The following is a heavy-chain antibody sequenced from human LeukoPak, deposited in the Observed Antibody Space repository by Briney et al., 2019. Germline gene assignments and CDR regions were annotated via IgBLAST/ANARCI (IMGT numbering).Heavy chain of an antibody. V-gene: IGHV4-61*08. J-gene: IGHJ4*02. CDR2: VYYSGNT. CDR3: ARDYYDSSVYFEC. Sequence: PSETLPLTCAVSGGSVSSGGYYWSWIRQPPGKGLEWIGYVYYSGNTNYNPSLKSRVTISVDTSKNQFSLKLSSVTAADTAVYYCARDYYDSSVYFECWGQGALVTVSS. CDR1: GGSVSSGGYY. D-gene: IGHD3-22*01.